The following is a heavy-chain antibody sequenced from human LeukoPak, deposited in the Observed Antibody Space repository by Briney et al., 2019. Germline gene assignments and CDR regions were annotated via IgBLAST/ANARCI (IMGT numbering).Heavy chain of an antibody. J-gene: IGHJ4*02. CDR3: ARGQQLGD. Sequence: GGSLRLSCAASGFTFSSHDMNWVRQGPGKGLEWVANIKEDGSETNYVDSVKGRFTSSRDNAKNSLYLQMNSLRAEDTAIYYCARGQQLGDWGQGTLVTVSS. CDR1: GFTFSSHD. V-gene: IGHV3-7*04. CDR2: IKEDGSET. D-gene: IGHD6-13*01.